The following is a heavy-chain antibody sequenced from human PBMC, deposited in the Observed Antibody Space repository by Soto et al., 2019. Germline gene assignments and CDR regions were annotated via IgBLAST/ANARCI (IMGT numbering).Heavy chain of an antibody. J-gene: IGHJ6*02. CDR2: ISYDGSNK. CDR3: AKDLLRPGRAYGMDV. V-gene: IGHV3-30*18. D-gene: IGHD6-25*01. CDR1: GFTFSSYG. Sequence: QVQLVESGGGVVQPGRSLRLSCAASGFTFSSYGMHLVRQAPGKGLEWVAVISYDGSNKYYADSVKGRFTISRDNSKNTLFLQMNSLRAEDTAVYYCAKDLLRPGRAYGMDVWGQRTTVTVSS.